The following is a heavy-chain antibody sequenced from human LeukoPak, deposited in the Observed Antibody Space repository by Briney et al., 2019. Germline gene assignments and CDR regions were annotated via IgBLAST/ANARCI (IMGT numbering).Heavy chain of an antibody. CDR3: ARNHPSRNDGWLLFDY. CDR1: GITFSDYY. D-gene: IGHD1-1*01. J-gene: IGHJ4*02. CDR2: ISSSGDTI. Sequence: GGSLRLSCAVSGITFSDYYMSWIRQAPGKGPEWLSYISSSGDTIYYADSVKGQGRFTISRDNAKNSLYLQINSLRAEDTAVYFCARNHPSRNDGWLLFDYWGRGTLVTVSS. V-gene: IGHV3-11*01.